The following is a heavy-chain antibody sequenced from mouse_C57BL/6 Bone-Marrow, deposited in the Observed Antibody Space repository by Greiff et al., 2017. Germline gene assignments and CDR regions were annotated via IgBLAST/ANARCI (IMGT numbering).Heavy chain of an antibody. J-gene: IGHJ3*01. V-gene: IGHV14-3*01. D-gene: IGHD2-1*01. CDR1: GFTIKNTY. CDR3: ASSGGNYEAY. CDR2: IGPANGNT. Sequence: EVQLLQSVADLVRPGASVKLSCTASGFTIKNTYMHWVKQSPEQGLEWIGRIGPANGNTKYPPTFPGKGTITTDTATNTPYLQLSSLTSEDTDIYYGASSGGNYEAYWGQGTLVTVSA.